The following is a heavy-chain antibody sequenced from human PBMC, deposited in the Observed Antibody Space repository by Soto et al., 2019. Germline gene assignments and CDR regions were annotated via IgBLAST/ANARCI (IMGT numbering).Heavy chain of an antibody. D-gene: IGHD2-8*02. V-gene: IGHV3-74*01. CDR1: GFTFSSSW. J-gene: IGHJ5*02. CDR2: ISTDGTDT. Sequence: EMQLVESGGGLLQTGGSLRLSCAASGFTFSSSWMHWVRQAPGKGLVWVSRISTDGTDTDYADSVKGRFTTSRDNTKNTLYLQMNSLRAEDTAVYYCARGVLSRDGFGDPWGHGTLVTVSS. CDR3: ARGVLSRDGFGDP.